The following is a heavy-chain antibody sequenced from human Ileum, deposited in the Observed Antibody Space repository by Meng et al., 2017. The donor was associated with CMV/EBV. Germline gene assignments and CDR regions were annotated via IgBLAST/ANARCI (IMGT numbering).Heavy chain of an antibody. CDR2: ISSSSSYI. V-gene: IGHV3-21*01. CDR3: ITEAAGGDY. Sequence: GESLKISCAASGFTFSSYSMNWVRQAPGKGLEWVSSISSSSSYIYYADSVKGRFTISRDNAKNSLYLQMSSLAVDDTAVYYCITEAAGGDYWGQGALVTVSS. CDR1: GFTFSSYS. J-gene: IGHJ4*02. D-gene: IGHD1-14*01.